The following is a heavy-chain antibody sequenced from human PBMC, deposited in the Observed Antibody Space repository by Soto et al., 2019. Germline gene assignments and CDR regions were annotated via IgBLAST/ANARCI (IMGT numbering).Heavy chain of an antibody. CDR2: INAGNGNT. CDR3: ARVGQYGDWNYVGYYYYYMEV. J-gene: IGHJ6*03. CDR1: GYTFTSYA. Sequence: GASVKVSCKASGYTFTSYAMHWVRQAPGQRLEWMGWINAGNGNTKYSQKFQGRVTITRDTSASTAYMELSSLRSEDTAVYYCARVGQYGDWNYVGYYYYYMEVWGKGTTVTVSS. V-gene: IGHV1-3*01. D-gene: IGHD1-7*01.